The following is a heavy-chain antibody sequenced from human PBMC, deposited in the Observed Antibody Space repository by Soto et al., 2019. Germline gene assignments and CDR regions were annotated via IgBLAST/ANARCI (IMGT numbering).Heavy chain of an antibody. D-gene: IGHD3-22*01. CDR2: IYHGGST. CDR3: ASTDYYDSSGYSY. CDR1: GGSISSGGYS. J-gene: IGHJ4*02. Sequence: PSETLSLTCAVSGGSISSGGYSWSWIRQPPGKGLEWIGYIYHGGSTYYNPSLKSRVTISVDRSKNQFSLKLSSVTAADTAVYYCASTDYYDSSGYSYWGQGTLVTVS. V-gene: IGHV4-30-2*01.